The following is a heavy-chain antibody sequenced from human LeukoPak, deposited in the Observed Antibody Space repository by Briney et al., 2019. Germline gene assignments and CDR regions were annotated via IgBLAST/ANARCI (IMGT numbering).Heavy chain of an antibody. J-gene: IGHJ6*03. CDR1: GYTFTGYY. D-gene: IGHD1-26*01. V-gene: IGHV1-2*02. CDR2: INPNSGGT. CDR3: AVTYSGSRYYYYYYMDV. Sequence: ASVKVSCKASGYTFTGYYMHWVRQAPGQGLEWMGWINPNSGGTNYAQKFRGRVTMTRDTSISTAYMELSRLRSDDTAVYYCAVTYSGSRYYYYYYMDVWGKGTTVTISS.